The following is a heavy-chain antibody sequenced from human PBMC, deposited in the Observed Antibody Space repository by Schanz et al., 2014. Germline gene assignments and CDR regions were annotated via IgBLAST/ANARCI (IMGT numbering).Heavy chain of an antibody. V-gene: IGHV3-9*02. J-gene: IGHJ6*03. Sequence: EVQLMESGGGLVKPGGSLRLSCVASGFNSDDYAMHWVRQAPGKGLEWVSNIPWNGAAIGYAGSVRGRFTISRDSAKNSLYLQMNSLRPEDTALYYCAKGSRSGSKDMDVWGKGTTVTVSS. D-gene: IGHD3-10*01. CDR1: GFNSDDYA. CDR3: AKGSRSGSKDMDV. CDR2: IPWNGAAI.